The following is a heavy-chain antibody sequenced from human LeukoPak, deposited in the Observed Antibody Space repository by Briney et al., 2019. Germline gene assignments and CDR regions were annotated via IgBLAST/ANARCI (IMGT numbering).Heavy chain of an antibody. V-gene: IGHV3-23*01. CDR2: IRGSGGRT. D-gene: IGHD4-17*01. CDR1: GFTFSSYA. CDR3: AKDYGDYQGAFDI. Sequence: PGGSLRLSCVASGFTFSSYAMIWVRQAPGKGLEWVSGIRGSGGRTYYADSAKGRVTMSRDNSKNTLYLQMNSLRAEDTAVYYCAKDYGDYQGAFDIWGQGTLVTVSS. J-gene: IGHJ3*02.